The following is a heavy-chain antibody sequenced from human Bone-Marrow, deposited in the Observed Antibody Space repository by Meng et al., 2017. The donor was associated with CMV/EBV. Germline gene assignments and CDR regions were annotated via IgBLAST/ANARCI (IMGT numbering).Heavy chain of an antibody. CDR1: GYSFSGYY. Sequence: ASVKVSCKGSGYSFSGYYMHWVRQAPGQGLQWMGWISAISGATKYAQKFQGRVTMTTDTSISTVFMELSGLRSDDTAVYYCARDRSRSWYQTINRYYGMDVWGQGTTVTVSS. CDR3: ARDRSRSWYQTINRYYGMDV. V-gene: IGHV1-2*02. CDR2: ISAISGAT. J-gene: IGHJ6*02. D-gene: IGHD2-2*01.